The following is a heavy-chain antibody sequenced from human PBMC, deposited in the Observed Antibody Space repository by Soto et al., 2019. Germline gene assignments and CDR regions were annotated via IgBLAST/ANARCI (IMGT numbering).Heavy chain of an antibody. CDR3: ARDEIEGAPEFFDY. Sequence: SETLSLTCTVSGGSISSSSYYWGWIRQPPGKGLEWIGSIYYSGSTYYNPSLKSRVTISVDTSKNQFSLKLSSVTAADTAVYYCARDEIEGAPEFFDYWGQGTLVTVSS. CDR2: IYYSGST. J-gene: IGHJ4*02. D-gene: IGHD1-26*01. V-gene: IGHV4-39*07. CDR1: GGSISSSSYY.